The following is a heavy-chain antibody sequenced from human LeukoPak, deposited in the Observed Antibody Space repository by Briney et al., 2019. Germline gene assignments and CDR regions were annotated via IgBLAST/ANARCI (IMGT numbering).Heavy chain of an antibody. J-gene: IGHJ4*02. CDR1: GFTFSSYS. D-gene: IGHD4-17*01. CDR3: AKDRSSFNTVTNIGIDY. V-gene: IGHV3-48*01. CDR2: ISSSSSTI. Sequence: GGSLRLSCAASGFTFSSYSMNWVRQAPGKGLEWVSYISSSSSTIYYADSVKGRFTISRDNSKNTLYLQMNSLRAEDTAVYYCAKDRSSFNTVTNIGIDYWGQGTLVTVSS.